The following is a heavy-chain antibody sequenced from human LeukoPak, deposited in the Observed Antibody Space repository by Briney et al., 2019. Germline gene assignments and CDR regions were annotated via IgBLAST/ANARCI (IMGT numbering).Heavy chain of an antibody. Sequence: ASVKVSCKASGYTFTSNSINWVRQAPGQGPEWMGWINPHSGATNYAQKFQGRVTMTRDTSISTAFMELSSLRSDDTAMYYCSRDLLMYYSGSGESTWGQGTQVTVSS. D-gene: IGHD3-10*01. CDR1: GYTFTSNS. CDR3: SRDLLMYYSGSGEST. CDR2: INPHSGAT. J-gene: IGHJ5*02. V-gene: IGHV1-2*02.